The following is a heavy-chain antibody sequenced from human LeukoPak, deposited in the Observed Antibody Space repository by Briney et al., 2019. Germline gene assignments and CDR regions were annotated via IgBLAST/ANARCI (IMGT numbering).Heavy chain of an antibody. Sequence: PSVKVSCKTSGYTFTDYYIHWVRQAPGHGPEWMGWTNPNSGDTNFAQKFQGRVTMTRDKSIRTAYMELTWLTSDDTAVYYCARDRGGSGSYYDLAYWGQGTLVTVSS. CDR3: ARDRGGSGSYYDLAY. CDR1: GYTFTDYY. D-gene: IGHD3-10*01. V-gene: IGHV1-2*02. CDR2: TNPNSGDT. J-gene: IGHJ4*02.